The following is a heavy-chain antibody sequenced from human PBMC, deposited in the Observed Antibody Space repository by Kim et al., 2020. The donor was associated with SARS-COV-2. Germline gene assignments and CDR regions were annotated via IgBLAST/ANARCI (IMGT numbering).Heavy chain of an antibody. Sequence: AKKFQGRVTITADKSTSTAYMELSSRRSEDTAVYYCAREGERAVPDAFDIWGQGTMVTVSS. J-gene: IGHJ3*02. D-gene: IGHD1-1*01. V-gene: IGHV1-69*04. CDR3: AREGERAVPDAFDI.